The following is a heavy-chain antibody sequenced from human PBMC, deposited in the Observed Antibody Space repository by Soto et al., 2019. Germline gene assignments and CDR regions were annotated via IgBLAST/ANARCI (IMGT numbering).Heavy chain of an antibody. V-gene: IGHV4-34*01. J-gene: IGHJ6*02. CDR2: INHSGST. CDR3: ARGRDDSSGYYGYYYYGMDV. D-gene: IGHD3-22*01. Sequence: QVQLQQWGAGLLKPSETLSLTCAVYGGSFSGYYWSWIRQPPGKGLEWIGEINHSGSTNYNPSLKSRVTISVDTSKNQFSLKLSSVTAADTAVYYCARGRDDSSGYYGYYYYGMDVWGQGTTVTVSS. CDR1: GGSFSGYY.